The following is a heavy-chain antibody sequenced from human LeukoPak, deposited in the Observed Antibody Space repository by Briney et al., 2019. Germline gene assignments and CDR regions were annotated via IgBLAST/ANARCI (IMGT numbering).Heavy chain of an antibody. V-gene: IGHV3-23*01. CDR1: GFIFSSYA. CDR3: AKFYYGDRKNADY. D-gene: IGHD4-17*01. J-gene: IGHJ4*02. CDR2: ISGSGGST. Sequence: GGSLRLSCAASGFIFSSYAMSWVRQAPGKGLEWVSAISGSGGSTYYADSVKGRFTISRDNSKNTLYLQMNSLRAEDTAVYYCAKFYYGDRKNADYWGQGTLVTVSS.